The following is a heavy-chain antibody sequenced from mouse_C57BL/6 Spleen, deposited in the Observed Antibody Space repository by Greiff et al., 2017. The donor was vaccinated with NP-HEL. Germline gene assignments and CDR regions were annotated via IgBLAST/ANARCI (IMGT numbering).Heavy chain of an antibody. Sequence: QVHVKQSGAELARPGASVKLSCKASGYTFTSYGISWVKQRTGQGLEWIGEIYPRSGNTYYNEKFKGKATLTADKSSSTAYMELRSLTSEDSAVYFCARSEGHYGSRFDYWGQGTTLTVSS. D-gene: IGHD1-1*01. CDR1: GYTFTSYG. V-gene: IGHV1-81*01. J-gene: IGHJ2*01. CDR3: ARSEGHYGSRFDY. CDR2: IYPRSGNT.